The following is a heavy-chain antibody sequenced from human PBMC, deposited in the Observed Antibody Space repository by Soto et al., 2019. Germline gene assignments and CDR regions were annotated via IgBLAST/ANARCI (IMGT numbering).Heavy chain of an antibody. D-gene: IGHD5-18*01. Sequence: SETLSLTCAVSGGSISSGGYYWSWIRQHPGKGLEWIGYIYYSGSTYYNPSLKSRVTISVDTSKNQFSLKLSSVTAADTAVYYCARVRRQEWIQLWFTYFDYWGQGTLVTVSS. J-gene: IGHJ4*02. V-gene: IGHV4-31*11. CDR3: ARVRRQEWIQLWFTYFDY. CDR2: IYYSGST. CDR1: GGSISSGGYY.